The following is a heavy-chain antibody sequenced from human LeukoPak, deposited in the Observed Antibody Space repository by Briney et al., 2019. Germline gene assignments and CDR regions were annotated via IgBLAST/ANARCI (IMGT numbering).Heavy chain of an antibody. CDR3: ARDLRGHGWFDL. J-gene: IGHJ2*01. D-gene: IGHD2-15*01. CDR1: GFTFSSHW. V-gene: IGHV3-74*03. Sequence: GGSLRLSCAASGFTFSSHWMHWVRHGPGKGLVWVSGMDSGGSVTMYADSVKGRLTISRDNAKNTVYLQMNSLGVEDTAVYYCARDLRGHGWFDLWGRGTLVTVPS. CDR2: MDSGGSVT.